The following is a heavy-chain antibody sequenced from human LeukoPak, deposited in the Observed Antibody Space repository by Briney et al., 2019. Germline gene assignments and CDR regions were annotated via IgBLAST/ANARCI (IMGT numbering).Heavy chain of an antibody. D-gene: IGHD1-14*01. CDR1: GGSIGSGTHY. CDR2: IYHTGIT. CDR3: ARTPIFRRSGTHVDV. J-gene: IGHJ6*02. V-gene: IGHV4-31*03. Sequence: PSQTLSLTCTVSGGSIGSGTHYYNWIRQHPGKGLEWIGYIYHTGITSYNPSLKSRVTMSVDTSMNQVSLKLSSLTAADTAVYYCARTPIFRRSGTHVDVWGQGTTVTVSS.